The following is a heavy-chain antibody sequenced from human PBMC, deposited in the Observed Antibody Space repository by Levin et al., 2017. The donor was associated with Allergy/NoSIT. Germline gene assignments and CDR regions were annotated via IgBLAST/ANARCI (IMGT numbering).Heavy chain of an antibody. CDR2: LYYSGST. D-gene: IGHD6-13*01. Sequence: SQTLSLTCTVSGASIRSSTYFGGWIRQPPGKGLEWIGSLYYSGSTYYNPSLRSRVTISGDTSKNQFSLKLTSVTAADTAVYYCARLGQQLIRGNAFDIWGQGTMVTVSS. J-gene: IGHJ3*02. CDR3: ARLGQQLIRGNAFDI. CDR1: GASIRSSTYF. V-gene: IGHV4-39*01.